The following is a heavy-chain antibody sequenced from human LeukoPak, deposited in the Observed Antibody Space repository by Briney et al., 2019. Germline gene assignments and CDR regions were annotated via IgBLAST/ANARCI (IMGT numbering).Heavy chain of an antibody. Sequence: GGSLRLSCAASGFTVSSNYMSWVRQAPGKGLEWVSVIYSGGSTYYADSVKGRFTISRDNSKNTLYLQMNSLRAEDTAVYYCARGREGSSWYGDYWGQGTLVTVSS. CDR3: ARGREGSSWYGDY. CDR2: IYSGGST. CDR1: GFTVSSNY. D-gene: IGHD6-13*01. V-gene: IGHV3-53*01. J-gene: IGHJ4*02.